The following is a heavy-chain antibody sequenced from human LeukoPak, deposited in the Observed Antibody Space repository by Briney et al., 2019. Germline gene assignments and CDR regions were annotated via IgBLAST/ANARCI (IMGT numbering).Heavy chain of an antibody. D-gene: IGHD3-10*01. Sequence: GGSLRLSCAASGFTFSSYSMNWVRQAPGKGLEWVSSIISSSSYIYYADSVKGRFTMSRDNAKNSLYLQMNSLRAEDTAVYYCARGPPLGDYGSGSYFSYWGQGTLVTVSS. V-gene: IGHV3-21*01. CDR3: ARGPPLGDYGSGSYFSY. J-gene: IGHJ4*02. CDR1: GFTFSSYS. CDR2: IISSSSYI.